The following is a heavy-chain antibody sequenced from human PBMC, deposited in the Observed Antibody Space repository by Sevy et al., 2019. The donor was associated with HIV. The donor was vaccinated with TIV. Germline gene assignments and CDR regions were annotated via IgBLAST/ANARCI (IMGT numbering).Heavy chain of an antibody. D-gene: IGHD3-3*01. V-gene: IGHV3-48*02. J-gene: IGHJ4*02. CDR1: GFTFSSYS. CDR3: ARDSTYYDFWSGGFDAYYFDY. Sequence: GGSLRLSCAASGFTFSSYSMNWVRQAPGKGLEWVSSISSSSSTIYYADSVKGRFTISRDNAKNSLYLQMNSLRDEDTAVYYCARDSTYYDFWSGGFDAYYFDYWGQGTLVTVSS. CDR2: ISSSSSTI.